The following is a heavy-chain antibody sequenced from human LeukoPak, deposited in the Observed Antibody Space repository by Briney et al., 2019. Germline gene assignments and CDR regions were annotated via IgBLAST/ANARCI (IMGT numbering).Heavy chain of an antibody. V-gene: IGHV3-23*01. Sequence: PGGSLRLSCAASGFTFNNYAMSWVRQAPGVGLEWGLQWLSGISSSGGSSFYADSVKGRFTISRDNSENVLYLQINNLRADDSAIYYCAKRRSGWYFDSWGRGTLVTVSS. D-gene: IGHD6-19*01. CDR2: ISSSGGSS. CDR3: AKRRSGWYFDS. CDR1: GFTFNNYA. J-gene: IGHJ4*02.